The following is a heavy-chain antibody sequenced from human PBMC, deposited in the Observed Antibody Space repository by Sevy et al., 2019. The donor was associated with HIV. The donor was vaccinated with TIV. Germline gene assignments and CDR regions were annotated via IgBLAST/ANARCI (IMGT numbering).Heavy chain of an antibody. CDR2: ISWNSGSI. D-gene: IGHD6-19*01. V-gene: IGHV3-9*01. J-gene: IGHJ6*02. CDR3: AKDLYSGGWYGYYYYYGMDV. CDR1: GFTFDDYA. Sequence: GGSLRLSCAASGFTFDDYAMHWVRQAPGKGLELVSGISWNSGSIGNANSVKGRFTISRDNAKNSLYLQMNSLRAEDTALYYCAKDLYSGGWYGYYYYYGMDVWGQGTTVTVSS.